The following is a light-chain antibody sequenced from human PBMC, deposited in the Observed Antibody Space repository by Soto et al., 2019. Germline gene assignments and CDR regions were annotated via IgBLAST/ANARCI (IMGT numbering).Light chain of an antibody. CDR2: LGS. V-gene: IGKV2-28*01. Sequence: DIVMTQSPLSLPVTPGEPASISCRSSQSLLHSSGYYYLDWYLQKPGPYPQLLNYLGSHRASGVPDRFSGSGSGTDFTLTISRVEAEDVGIYYCIQALQTPFTFGGGTRVEIK. CDR3: IQALQTPFT. CDR1: QSLLHSSGYYY. J-gene: IGKJ4*01.